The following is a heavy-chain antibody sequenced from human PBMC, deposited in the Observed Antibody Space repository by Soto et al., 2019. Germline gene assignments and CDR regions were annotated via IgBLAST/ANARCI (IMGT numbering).Heavy chain of an antibody. D-gene: IGHD3-22*01. CDR2: ISSSAVYI. V-gene: IGHV3-21*01. J-gene: IGHJ4*02. CDR3: VRDGLDYYDTGRLYFDN. CDR1: GFNFITYS. Sequence: EVQLVESGGGPVRPGGSLKLSCAASGFNFITYSLSWVRQAPGKGLEWVASISSSAVYIDYADSVKGRFTISRDNANNSLYLQMNRLRAEDTATYYCVRDGLDYYDTGRLYFDNWGQGTLVTVSS.